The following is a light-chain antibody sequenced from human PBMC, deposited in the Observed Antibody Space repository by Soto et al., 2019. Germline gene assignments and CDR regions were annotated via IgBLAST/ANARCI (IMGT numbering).Light chain of an antibody. CDR1: QGIRND. Sequence: DIQMTQSPSSLAASVGDRVTITCRASQGIRNDVGWYQQRPGNAPKRLVYAASTFQSGVPSDFSGSGFGTEFTMTISGLEAADSATYYCLQYHSFPRTFGRGTNVEFK. J-gene: IGKJ1*01. CDR2: AAS. CDR3: LQYHSFPRT. V-gene: IGKV1-17*01.